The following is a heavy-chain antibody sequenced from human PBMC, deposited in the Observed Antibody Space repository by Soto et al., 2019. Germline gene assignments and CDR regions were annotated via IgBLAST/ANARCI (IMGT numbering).Heavy chain of an antibody. J-gene: IGHJ6*02. V-gene: IGHV3-30-3*01. CDR3: ARGDGGNIYYYGMDV. CDR1: GFTFSSYA. D-gene: IGHD2-15*01. Sequence: GGSLRLSCAASGFTFSSYAMHWVRQAPGKGLEWVAVISYDGSNKYYADSVKGRFTISRDNSKNTLYLQMNSLRAEDTAVYYCARGDGGNIYYYGMDVWGQGTTVTVSS. CDR2: ISYDGSNK.